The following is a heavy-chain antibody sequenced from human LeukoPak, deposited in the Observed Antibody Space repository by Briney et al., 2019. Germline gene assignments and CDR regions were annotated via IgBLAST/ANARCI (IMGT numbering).Heavy chain of an antibody. CDR1: GFTFSSYS. Sequence: PGGSLRLSCEASGFTFSSYSMEWVRQAPGKGLEWVSRITVTTTFIYYADSVKGRFTISRDSAKNSLYLQMNSLRAEDTAVYYCARDLILGPYYGSGSYSDLWGRGTLVTVSS. D-gene: IGHD3-10*01. J-gene: IGHJ2*01. V-gene: IGHV3-21*01. CDR2: ITVTTTFI. CDR3: ARDLILGPYYGSGSYSDL.